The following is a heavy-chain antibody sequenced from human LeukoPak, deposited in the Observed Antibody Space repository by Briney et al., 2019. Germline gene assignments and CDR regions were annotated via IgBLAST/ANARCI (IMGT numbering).Heavy chain of an antibody. Sequence: GGSLRLSCAASGFTFGAYYMSWIRQAPGKGLEWVSYITVGGDTDYADSVKGRFTISRVNANNSLYLQMSSLRAEYTSVYYFVNGPDGAYWGQGTLVTVSS. D-gene: IGHD5-24*01. V-gene: IGHV3/OR16-8*01. J-gene: IGHJ4*02. CDR1: GFTFGAYY. CDR2: ITVGGDT. CDR3: VNGPDGAY.